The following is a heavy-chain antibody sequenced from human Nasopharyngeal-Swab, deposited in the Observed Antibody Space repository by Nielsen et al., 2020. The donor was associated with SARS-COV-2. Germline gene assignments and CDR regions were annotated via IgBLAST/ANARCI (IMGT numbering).Heavy chain of an antibody. J-gene: IGHJ6*03. CDR1: GGSISSGSYY. CDR3: ARGLRGVTTYYYYYMDV. V-gene: IGHV4-61*02. CDR2: IYTSGST. D-gene: IGHD4-17*01. Sequence: LRLSCTVSGGSISSGSYYWSWLRQPAGKGLDWIGRIYTSGSTNYNPSLKSRVTISVDTSKNQFSLKLSSVTAADTAVYYCARGLRGVTTYYYYYMDVWGKGTTVPSP.